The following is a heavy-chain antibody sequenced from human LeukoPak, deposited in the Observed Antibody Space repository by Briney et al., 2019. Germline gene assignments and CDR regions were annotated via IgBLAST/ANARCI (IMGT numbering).Heavy chain of an antibody. J-gene: IGHJ4*02. CDR2: IYSGGNT. CDR3: ASVWFGELPFDF. CDR1: GFTVSSNY. D-gene: IGHD3-10*01. V-gene: IGHV3-66*01. Sequence: GGSLRLSCAASGFTVSSNYMSWVRHAPGKGLEWVSIIYSGGNTYYADSVKGRFTISRDNSKNTLYLQMNSLRAEDTAVYYCASVWFGELPFDFWGQGTLVTVSS.